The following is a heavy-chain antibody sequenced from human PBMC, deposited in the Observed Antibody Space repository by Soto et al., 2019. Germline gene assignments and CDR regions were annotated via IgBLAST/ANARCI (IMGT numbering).Heavy chain of an antibody. CDR3: VTSEYYDILTCPGD. Sequence: EVQLVESGGGLVQPGRSLRLSCAASGFTFDDYAMHWVRQVPGKGLEWVSGISWNSRRVGYADSVKGRFTISRDNAKNSLYLQMNSLESEDTALYYCVTSEYYDILTCPGDWGQGTLVTVSS. CDR2: ISWNSRRV. J-gene: IGHJ4*02. V-gene: IGHV3-9*01. CDR1: GFTFDDYA. D-gene: IGHD3-9*01.